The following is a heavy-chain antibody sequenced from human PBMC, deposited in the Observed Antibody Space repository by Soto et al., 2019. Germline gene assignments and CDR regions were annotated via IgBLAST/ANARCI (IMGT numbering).Heavy chain of an antibody. Sequence: PXASLSLTCAVCGGCFTSINYCWGWVRQPPEGGMEWIATICYSGTSYYKPSLKSRVTTSVDTSKNQFSLGLSSVTAADTAVYFCKMRDEVTSYYINNWGRGTLVTVLL. D-gene: IGHD2-21*02. CDR2: ICYSGTS. V-gene: IGHV4-39*01. CDR3: KMRDEVTSYYINN. CDR1: GGCFTSINYC. J-gene: IGHJ4*02.